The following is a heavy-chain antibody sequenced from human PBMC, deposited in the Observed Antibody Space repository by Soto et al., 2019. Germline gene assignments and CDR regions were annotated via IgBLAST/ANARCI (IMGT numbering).Heavy chain of an antibody. CDR1: WVSVSSNRAA. D-gene: IGHD6-19*01. CDR3: ARDREVGAVAGGWYLRMFDY. V-gene: IGHV6-1*01. CDR2: SYYRSKWYN. Sequence: SQTLALTCXSSWVSVSSNRAAWNWTRQSPSRGLEWQGRSYYRSKWYNDYAVSVKSRLTLHLHTYNNPFSLQPNSLAPEHTAVYFCARDREVGAVAGGWYLRMFDYWGQGTLVTVSS. J-gene: IGHJ4*02.